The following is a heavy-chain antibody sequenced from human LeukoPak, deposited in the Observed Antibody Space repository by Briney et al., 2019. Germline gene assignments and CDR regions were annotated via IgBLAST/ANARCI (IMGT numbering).Heavy chain of an antibody. D-gene: IGHD2/OR15-2a*01. CDR3: ARQAGISSSNY. V-gene: IGHV4-39*01. CDR2: ISYSGST. CDR1: GGSISSSSYY. J-gene: IGHJ4*02. Sequence: PSETLSLTCTVSGGSISSSSYYWGWIRQPPGKGLEWIGSISYSGSTYYNPSLKSRVTISVDTSKNQFSLKLSSVTAADTAVYYCARQAGISSSNYWGQGTLVTVSS.